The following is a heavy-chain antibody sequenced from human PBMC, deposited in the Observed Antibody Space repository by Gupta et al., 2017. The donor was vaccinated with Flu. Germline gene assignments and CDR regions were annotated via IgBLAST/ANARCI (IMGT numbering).Heavy chain of an antibody. V-gene: IGHV3-48*02. J-gene: IGHJ6*02. CDR2: ISSSSSTI. CDR3: ARDGAPRAGPDIVVVPAVFRYYGMDV. CDR1: GFTFSSYS. Sequence: EVQLVESGGGLVQPGGSLRLSCAASGFTFSSYSMNWVRQAPGKGLEWVSYISSSSSTIYYADSVKGRFTISRDNAKNSLYLQMNSLRDEDTAVYYCARDGAPRAGPDIVVVPAVFRYYGMDVWGQGTTVTVSS. D-gene: IGHD2-2*01.